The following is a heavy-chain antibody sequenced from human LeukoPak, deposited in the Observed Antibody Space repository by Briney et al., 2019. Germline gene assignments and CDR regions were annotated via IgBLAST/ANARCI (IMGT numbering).Heavy chain of an antibody. D-gene: IGHD5-18*01. V-gene: IGHV3-11*04. CDR2: ISSSSSTI. CDR1: GFSFSDHY. Sequence: GGSLRLSCAASGFSFSDHYMSWIRQAPGKGLEWVSYISSSSSTIYYADSVKGRFTISRDNAKNSLYLQMNSLRAEDTAVYYCAREAMAEDAFDIWGQGTMVTVSS. CDR3: AREAMAEDAFDI. J-gene: IGHJ3*02.